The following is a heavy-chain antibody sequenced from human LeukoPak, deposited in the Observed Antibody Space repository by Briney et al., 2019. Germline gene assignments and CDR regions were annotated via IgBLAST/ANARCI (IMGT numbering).Heavy chain of an antibody. CDR2: IYPGDSDT. V-gene: IGHV5-51*01. Sequence: GESLKISCKGSGYSFTSYWIGWVRQMPGKGLEWMGIIYPGDSDTRYSLSFQGQVTISADKSISTAYLQWSSLKASDTAMYYCARQEADFGVVIEYYFDYWGQGTLVTVSS. CDR3: ARQEADFGVVIEYYFDY. D-gene: IGHD3-3*01. J-gene: IGHJ4*02. CDR1: GYSFTSYW.